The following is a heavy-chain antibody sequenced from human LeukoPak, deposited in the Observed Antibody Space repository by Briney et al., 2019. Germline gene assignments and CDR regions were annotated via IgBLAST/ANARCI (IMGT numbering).Heavy chain of an antibody. Sequence: GGSLRLSCTVSGFTVSSNSMSWVRQAPGKGLEWVSFIYSGGNTHNSDSVKGRFTVSRDNSKNTLYLQMNSLRAEDTAVYYCARRAGDYSHPYDYWGQGTLVTVSS. D-gene: IGHD3-22*01. CDR1: GFTVSSNS. CDR2: IYSGGNT. V-gene: IGHV3-53*01. J-gene: IGHJ4*02. CDR3: ARRAGDYSHPYDY.